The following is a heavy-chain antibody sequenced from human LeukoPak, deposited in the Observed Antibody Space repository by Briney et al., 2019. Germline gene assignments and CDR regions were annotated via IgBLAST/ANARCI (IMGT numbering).Heavy chain of an antibody. D-gene: IGHD3-22*01. V-gene: IGHV4-30-4*01. J-gene: IGHJ5*02. CDR1: GGSISSGDYY. CDR3: ARPYYYDSRIDP. CDR2: MYYSGST. Sequence: SETLSLTCTVSGGSISSGDYYWSWIRQPPGKGLEWIGYMYYSGSTFYNPSLKSRATISVDTSKNQFSLKLTSVTAADTAVYYCARPYYYDSRIDPWGQGTLVTVSS.